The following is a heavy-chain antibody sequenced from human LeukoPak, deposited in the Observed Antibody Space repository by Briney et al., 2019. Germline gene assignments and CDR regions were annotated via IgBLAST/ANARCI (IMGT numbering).Heavy chain of an antibody. CDR1: GGSISSYY. D-gene: IGHD4-23*01. CDR3: ARLNGGGYSYYFDY. V-gene: IGHV4-59*08. CDR2: IYYSGST. J-gene: IGHJ4*02. Sequence: SETLSLTCTVSGGSISSYYWSWIRQPPGKGLEWIGYIYYSGSTNYNPSLKSRVTISVDTSKKPFALKLSSVTAADTAVYYCARLNGGGYSYYFDYWGQGTLVTVSS.